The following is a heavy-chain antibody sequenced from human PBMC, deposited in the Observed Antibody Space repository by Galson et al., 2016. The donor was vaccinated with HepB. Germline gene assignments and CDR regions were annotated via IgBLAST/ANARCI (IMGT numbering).Heavy chain of an antibody. CDR1: GGSFSGYY. Sequence: SETLSLTCAVFGGSFSGYYWTWIRQPPGKGLEWIGEVKDSGYTNYNPSLQSRVSILVDMSKNQFSLKVTSVTAADTAVYYCARSPLDCSGSTCNSREFDYWGQGTLVTVSS. D-gene: IGHD2-15*01. V-gene: IGHV4-34*01. J-gene: IGHJ4*02. CDR2: VKDSGYT. CDR3: ARSPLDCSGSTCNSREFDY.